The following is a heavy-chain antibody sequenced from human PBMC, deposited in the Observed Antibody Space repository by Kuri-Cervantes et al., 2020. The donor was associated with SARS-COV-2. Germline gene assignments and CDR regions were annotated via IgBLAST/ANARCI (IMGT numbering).Heavy chain of an antibody. D-gene: IGHD2-2*01. V-gene: IGHV3-NL1*01. CDR2: IYSGGST. J-gene: IGHJ4*02. CDR3: ARADIVVVPAAMTKGHYFDY. CDR1: GFTFSSYG. Sequence: GESLKISCAASGFTFSSYGMHWVRQAPGKGLEWVSVIYSGGSTYYADSVKGRFTISRDNSKNTLYLQMNSLRAEDTAVYYCARADIVVVPAAMTKGHYFDYWGQGTLVTVSS.